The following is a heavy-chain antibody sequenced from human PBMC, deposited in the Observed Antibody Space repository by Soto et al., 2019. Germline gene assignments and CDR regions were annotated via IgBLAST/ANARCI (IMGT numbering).Heavy chain of an antibody. CDR2: QSYDGRSE. CDR3: ARSQGGSHLAAFDI. V-gene: IGHV3-30*03. CDR1: GFTSNNYD. J-gene: IGHJ3*02. D-gene: IGHD1-26*01. Sequence: PGGSLRLSCAASGFTSNNYDTHWVRQAPGKGLEWLAMQSYDGRSEHYTDSVKGRFTISRDNAKNSVYLQMNSLRAEDTAVYYCARSQGGSHLAAFDIWGQGTLVTVSS.